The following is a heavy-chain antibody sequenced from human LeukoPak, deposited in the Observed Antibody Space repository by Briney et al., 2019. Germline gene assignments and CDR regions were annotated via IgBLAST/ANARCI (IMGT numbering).Heavy chain of an antibody. CDR3: ARDTSTWSMGGY. CDR1: GFTFSEYY. J-gene: IGHJ4*02. D-gene: IGHD6-13*01. Sequence: GGSLRLSCAASGFTFSEYYMSWIRQAPGKGLEWVAYITSSGSTIYYADSVKGRFTISRDSAKNSLYLQMNSLRAEDTAVYYCARDTSTWSMGGYWGQGTLVTVSS. CDR2: ITSSGSTI. V-gene: IGHV3-11*01.